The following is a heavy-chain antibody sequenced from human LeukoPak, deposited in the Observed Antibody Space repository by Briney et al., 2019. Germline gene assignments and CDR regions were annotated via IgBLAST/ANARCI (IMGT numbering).Heavy chain of an antibody. CDR1: GFTFSTYA. V-gene: IGHV3-23*01. J-gene: IGHJ4*02. CDR2: IKGGGGDP. CDR3: AKGGHDFSPFYR. Sequence: GGSLRLSCAASGFTFSTYAMGWVRQAPGKGLEWVSSIKGGGGDPFCADSVKGRFTISRDNSKNTLFLQLHSLRAEDSAVYYCAKGGHDFSPFYRWGQGTLVTVSA. D-gene: IGHD4-11*01.